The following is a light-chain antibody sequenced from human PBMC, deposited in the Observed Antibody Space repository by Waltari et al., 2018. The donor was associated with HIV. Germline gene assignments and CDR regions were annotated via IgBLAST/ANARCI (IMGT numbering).Light chain of an antibody. V-gene: IGLV2-11*01. Sequence: QSALTQPRSVSGSPGQSVTISCTGTSSDVGGYSFVSWYQQHPNKAPKLMIYEFTKRPSGVPDRFSGSKSGNTASLTISGLQAEDEADYYCCSYAGDPWVFGGGTKLTVL. CDR3: CSYAGDPWV. J-gene: IGLJ3*02. CDR1: SSDVGGYSF. CDR2: EFT.